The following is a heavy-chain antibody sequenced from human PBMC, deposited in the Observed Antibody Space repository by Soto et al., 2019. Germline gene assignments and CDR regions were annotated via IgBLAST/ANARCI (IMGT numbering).Heavy chain of an antibody. CDR3: ARRLGDAFDI. V-gene: IGHV1-46*01. Sequence: ASVKVSCQAFGHTFTSYYMHWVRQAPGQGLEWMGIINPSGGSTSYAQKCPGRVPMNRDRSTSTVYMELNSLRSEDTAVYYCARRLGDAFDIWG. CDR2: INPSGGST. CDR1: GHTFTSYY. J-gene: IGHJ3*02. D-gene: IGHD6-19*01.